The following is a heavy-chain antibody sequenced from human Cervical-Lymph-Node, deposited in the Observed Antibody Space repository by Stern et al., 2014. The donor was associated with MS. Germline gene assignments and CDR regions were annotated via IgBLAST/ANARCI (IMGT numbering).Heavy chain of an antibody. Sequence: QVPLKESGPTLVKPTQTLTLTCTFSGFSLSTSGVGVGWIRQPPGKALEWLAPIYWDDDRRYRPSLRSRLTITKDTSKNQVVLTMTNMDPVDTATYYCAHTLSGRRYYYYGMDVWGQGTTVTVSS. J-gene: IGHJ6*02. V-gene: IGHV2-5*02. D-gene: IGHD1-26*01. CDR2: IYWDDDR. CDR1: GFSLSTSGVG. CDR3: AHTLSGRRYYYYGMDV.